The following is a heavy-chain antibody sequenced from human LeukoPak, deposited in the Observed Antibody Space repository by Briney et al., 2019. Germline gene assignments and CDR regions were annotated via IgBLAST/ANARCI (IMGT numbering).Heavy chain of an antibody. CDR3: ASEWAFQH. CDR2: IYSGGST. CDR1: GFTFSSYW. V-gene: IGHV3-53*01. Sequence: GGSLRLSCAASGFTFSSYWMSWVRQAPGKGLEWVSVIYSGGSTYYADSVKGRFTISRDNSKNTLYLQMNSLRAEDTAAYYCASEWAFQHWGQGTLVTVS. J-gene: IGHJ1*01.